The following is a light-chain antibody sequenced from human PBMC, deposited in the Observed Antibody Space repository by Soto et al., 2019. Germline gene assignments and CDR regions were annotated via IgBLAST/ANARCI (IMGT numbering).Light chain of an antibody. CDR3: CSYVGARTYI. CDR2: EGS. Sequence: QSVLTQPASVSGSPGQSITISCSGSISDVGSSGPVSWYQHHPGQVPKLIIYEGSRRPSGVSSRFSGSKTGNTASLTITVLQAEDEANYYCCSYVGARTYIFGTGTKVTVL. J-gene: IGLJ1*01. CDR1: ISDVGSSGP. V-gene: IGLV2-23*01.